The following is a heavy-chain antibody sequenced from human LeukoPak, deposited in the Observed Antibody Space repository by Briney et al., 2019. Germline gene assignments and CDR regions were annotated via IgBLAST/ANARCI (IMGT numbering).Heavy chain of an antibody. CDR1: GGSINSSGYY. V-gene: IGHV4-39*07. J-gene: IGHJ3*02. Sequence: SETLSLTCAVSGGSINSSGYYWGWIRQPPGKGLEWIGSSYYSGSTHYNPSLKSRVSISVDTSKNQFSLKLSSVTAADTAVYYCARVGNYYGSGSYYNGDAFDIWGQGTMVTVSS. CDR2: SYYSGST. CDR3: ARVGNYYGSGSYYNGDAFDI. D-gene: IGHD3-10*01.